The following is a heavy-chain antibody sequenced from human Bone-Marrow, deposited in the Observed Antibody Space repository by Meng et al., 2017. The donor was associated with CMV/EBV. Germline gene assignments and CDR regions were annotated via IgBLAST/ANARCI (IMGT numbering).Heavy chain of an antibody. CDR3: ARDYGYYYGSGSLRYGMDV. CDR2: ISAYNGNT. Sequence: ASVKVSCKASGYTFPSYDINWVRQATGQGLEWMGWISAYNGNTNYAQKLQGRVTMTTDTSTSTAYMELRSLRSDDTAVYYCARDYGYYYGSGSLRYGMDVWGQGTTVTVSS. J-gene: IGHJ6*02. CDR1: GYTFPSYD. D-gene: IGHD3-10*01. V-gene: IGHV1-18*01.